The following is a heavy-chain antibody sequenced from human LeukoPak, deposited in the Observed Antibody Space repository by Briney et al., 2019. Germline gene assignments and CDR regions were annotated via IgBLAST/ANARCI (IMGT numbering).Heavy chain of an antibody. J-gene: IGHJ4*02. V-gene: IGHV1-46*01. Sequence: ASVKVSCKTSGYTFTSYHMHWVRQAPGQGLEWVGILKSSGDTTVYAQKFQGRVTVTRYTSTSTVYMELSSLSSEDTALYYCVREEAHTYNFDFWGPGTLVTVSS. D-gene: IGHD5-18*01. CDR2: LKSSGDTT. CDR1: GYTFTSYH. CDR3: VREEAHTYNFDF.